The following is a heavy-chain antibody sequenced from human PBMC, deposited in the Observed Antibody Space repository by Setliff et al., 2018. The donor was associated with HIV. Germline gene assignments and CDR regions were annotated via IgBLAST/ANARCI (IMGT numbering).Heavy chain of an antibody. CDR3: ARRFEQWLAFDY. J-gene: IGHJ4*02. CDR2: IKHSGST. D-gene: IGHD6-19*01. V-gene: IGHV4-34*01. Sequence: SETLSLTCTVSGGSLSGHSWSWIRQPPGKGLEWIGEIKHSGSTDYHPSLKSRVTISVDTSKNQFSLKLGSVTAADTAVYFCARRFEQWLAFDYWGQGTLVTVSS. CDR1: GGSLSGHS.